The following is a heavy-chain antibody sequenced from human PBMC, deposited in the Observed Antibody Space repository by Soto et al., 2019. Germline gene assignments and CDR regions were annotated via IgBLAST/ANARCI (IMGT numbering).Heavy chain of an antibody. CDR3: ARATRYCSSTSCYFGRSENNWFDP. Sequence: PGGSLRLSCAASGFTFSSYSMNWVRQAPGKGLEWVSYIFSSSSTIYYADSVKGLFTISRDNAKNSLYLQMNSLRAEDTAVYYCARATRYCSSTSCYFGRSENNWFDPWGQGTLVTVSS. CDR2: IFSSSSTI. V-gene: IGHV3-48*01. J-gene: IGHJ5*02. CDR1: GFTFSSYS. D-gene: IGHD2-2*01.